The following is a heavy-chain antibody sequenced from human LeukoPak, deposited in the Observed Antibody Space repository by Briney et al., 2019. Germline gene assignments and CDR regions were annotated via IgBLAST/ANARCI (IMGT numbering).Heavy chain of an antibody. J-gene: IGHJ4*02. D-gene: IGHD1-26*01. CDR1: GYTFTDYF. CDR2: ISPITGGT. V-gene: IGHV1-2*02. CDR3: ARGRDSGSRTYYFDY. Sequence: VASVKVSCKASGYTFTDYFLHWLRQAPGQGLAWLAWISPITGGTKYAQKFQGRVTLTRDTSISTAYMELSRLRSDDTAVYFCARGRDSGSRTYYFDYWGQGTLATVSS.